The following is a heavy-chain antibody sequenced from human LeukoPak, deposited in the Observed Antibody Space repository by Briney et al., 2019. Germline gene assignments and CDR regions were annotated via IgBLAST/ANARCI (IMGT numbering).Heavy chain of an antibody. CDR3: AREAAVAGYFDY. CDR1: GYTFIRYY. CDR2: VNPSGDST. Sequence: GASVKVSCKASGYTFIRYYIHWVRQAPGQGLEWMGIVNPSGDSTNYAQKFQGRVTMTRDTSTSTVYMELSSLRSEDTAVYYCAREAAVAGYFDYWGQGTLVTVSS. V-gene: IGHV1-46*01. J-gene: IGHJ4*02. D-gene: IGHD6-19*01.